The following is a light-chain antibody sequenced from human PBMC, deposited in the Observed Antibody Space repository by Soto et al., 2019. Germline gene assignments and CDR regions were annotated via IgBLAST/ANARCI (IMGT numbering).Light chain of an antibody. CDR3: AAWDESLNGVV. CDR1: RSNIGDNA. V-gene: IGLV1-36*01. CDR2: YDD. Sequence: QSVLTQPPSVSEAPRQRVTISCSGSRSNIGDNAVNWYQQLPGKAPKLLIYYDDLLPSGVSDRFSGSKSGTSASLAISGLQSEDEADYYCAAWDESLNGVVFGGGTKLTVL. J-gene: IGLJ2*01.